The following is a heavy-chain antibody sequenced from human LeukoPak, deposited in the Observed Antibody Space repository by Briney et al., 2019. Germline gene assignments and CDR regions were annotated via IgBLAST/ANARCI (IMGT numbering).Heavy chain of an antibody. CDR3: ARRHEYTKNWFY. CDR1: GYSFASYW. D-gene: IGHD3-9*01. J-gene: IGHJ4*02. Sequence: GESLKISCKVSGYSFASYWNRWVRQMPGKGLECMGIIYPGDSDTKYSPSFQGQVTISADKSIHTAYLQWSSLEASDTAIYYWARRHEYTKNWFYWGEGTLVTVSS. CDR2: IYPGDSDT. V-gene: IGHV5-51*01.